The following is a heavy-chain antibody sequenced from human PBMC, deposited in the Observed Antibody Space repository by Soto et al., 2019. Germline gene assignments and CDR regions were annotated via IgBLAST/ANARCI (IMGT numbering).Heavy chain of an antibody. CDR1: EDTFGSFA. V-gene: IGHV1-69*13. D-gene: IGHD5-18*01. CDR2: IIPIFGTA. CDR3: ARSDTAMVTH. Sequence: GASVKVSCKPSEDTFGSFAISWLRQAPGQGLEWMGGIIPIFGTANYAQKFQGRVTITADESTSTAYMELSSLRSEDTAVYYCARSDTAMVTHWGQGTLVTVSS. J-gene: IGHJ4*02.